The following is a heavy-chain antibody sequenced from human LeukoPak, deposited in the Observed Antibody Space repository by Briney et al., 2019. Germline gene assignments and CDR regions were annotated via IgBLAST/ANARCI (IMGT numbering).Heavy chain of an antibody. CDR3: ARYSSSYWFDP. Sequence: SETLSLTCTVSGYSISSGYYWGWIRQPPGKGLEWIGSIYHSGSTYYNPSLKSRVTISLDTSKNQFSLKLSSVTAVDAAVYYCARYSSSYWFDPWGQGTLVTVSS. D-gene: IGHD6-6*01. CDR2: IYHSGST. CDR1: GYSISSGYY. J-gene: IGHJ5*02. V-gene: IGHV4-38-2*02.